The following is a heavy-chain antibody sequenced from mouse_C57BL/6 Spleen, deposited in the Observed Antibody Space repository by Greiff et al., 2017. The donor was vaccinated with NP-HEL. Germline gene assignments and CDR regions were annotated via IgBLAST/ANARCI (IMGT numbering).Heavy chain of an antibody. CDR3: ARHGYLVTNDYAMDY. CDR1: GYTFTDYN. V-gene: IGHV1-22*01. J-gene: IGHJ4*01. Sequence: EVQLQQSGPELVKPGASVKMSCKASGYTFTDYNMHWVKQSHGKSLEWIGYINPNNGGTSYNQKFKGKATLTVNKSSSTAYMELRSLTSEDSAVYYCARHGYLVTNDYAMDYWGQGTSVTVSS. D-gene: IGHD2-2*01. CDR2: INPNNGGT.